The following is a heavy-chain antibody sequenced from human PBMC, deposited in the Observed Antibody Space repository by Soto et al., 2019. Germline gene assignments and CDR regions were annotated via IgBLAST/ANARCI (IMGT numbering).Heavy chain of an antibody. CDR3: ATGNVDSMPEY. D-gene: IGHD2-2*01. J-gene: IGHJ4*02. CDR1: DGSISSYDW. CDR2: MYHSGGA. V-gene: IGHV4-4*02. Sequence: SETLSLTCVVSDGSISSYDWWTWVRQPPGKGLEWIGKMYHSGGADYSPSLKSRVTISADSSKNHFSLRLTGVTAADTAVYYCATGNVDSMPEYWGQGTQVTVSS.